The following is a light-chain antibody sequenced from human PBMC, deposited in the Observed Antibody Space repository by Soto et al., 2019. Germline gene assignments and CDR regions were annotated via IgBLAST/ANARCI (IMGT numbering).Light chain of an antibody. CDR3: QQSYSTLIT. Sequence: DIQMTQSPSSLSASVGDRVTITCRASQSISSYLHWYQQKPGKAPKLLIYAASSLQSGVPSRFSGSGSGTDFTLTISSLQPEDFATCYCQQSYSTLITFGGGTKVEIK. V-gene: IGKV1-39*01. CDR2: AAS. J-gene: IGKJ4*01. CDR1: QSISSY.